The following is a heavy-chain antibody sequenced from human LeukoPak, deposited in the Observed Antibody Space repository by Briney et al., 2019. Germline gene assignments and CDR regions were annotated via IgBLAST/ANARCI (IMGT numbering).Heavy chain of an antibody. J-gene: IGHJ4*02. CDR1: GGTFSSYA. V-gene: IGHV1-69*13. CDR2: IIPIFGTA. CDR3: VAGHSSSSDY. D-gene: IGHD6-13*01. Sequence: ASVKVSCKASGGTFSSYAISWVRQAPGQGLEWMGGIIPIFGTANYAQKFQGRVTITADESTSTAYMELSSLRSEDTAVYYCVAGHSSSSDYWGQGTLVTVSS.